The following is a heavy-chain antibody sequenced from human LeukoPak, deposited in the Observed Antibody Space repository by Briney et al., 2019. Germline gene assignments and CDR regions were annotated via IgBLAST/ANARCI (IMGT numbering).Heavy chain of an antibody. CDR2: MSFDGNFE. J-gene: IGHJ1*01. CDR3: ARVGETGTVTMELDL. CDR1: GFPFADYS. D-gene: IGHD5-24*01. Sequence: PGGSLRLPCAASGFPFADYSLHWVRQAPGKGLEWVALMSFDGNFENFADSVKGRFTISRDTARNMLYLHMGSLGVEDSAVYFCARVGETGTVTMELDLWGKGALVTVSS. V-gene: IGHV3-30*04.